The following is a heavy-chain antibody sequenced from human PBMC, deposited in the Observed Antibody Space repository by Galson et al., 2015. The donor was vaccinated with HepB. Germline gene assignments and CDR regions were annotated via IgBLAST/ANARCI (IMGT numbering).Heavy chain of an antibody. CDR2: LKSKTDGGTT. CDR1: GFTFSYAW. Sequence: SLRLSCAGSGFTFSYAWMSWVRQAPGRGLEWVGRLKSKTDGGTTDYAAPVKGRFTISRDDSKNTLYLQMNSLKAEDTAEYYCTWRPLMQSDGYIFDYWGQGTLVTVSS. V-gene: IGHV3-15*01. CDR3: TWRPLMQSDGYIFDY. J-gene: IGHJ4*02. D-gene: IGHD5-18*01.